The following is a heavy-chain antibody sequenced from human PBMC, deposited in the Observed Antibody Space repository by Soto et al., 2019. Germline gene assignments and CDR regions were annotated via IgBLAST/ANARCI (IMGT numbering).Heavy chain of an antibody. D-gene: IGHD3-10*01. Sequence: PGGSLRLSCAASGFTFSNAWMSWVRQAPGKGLEWIGRIKNKTKSYATAYAASVIGRFTFSRDDSRNTAYLQMNSLRTEDTAVYYCTRHYYGIPFDYWGQGALATVSS. J-gene: IGHJ4*02. V-gene: IGHV3-73*01. CDR2: IKNKTKSYAT. CDR1: GFTFSNAW. CDR3: TRHYYGIPFDY.